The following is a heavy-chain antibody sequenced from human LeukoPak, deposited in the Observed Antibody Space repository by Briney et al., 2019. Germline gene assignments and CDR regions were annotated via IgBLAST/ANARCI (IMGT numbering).Heavy chain of an antibody. CDR1: GFAFDEHG. CDR2: INWSGKST. V-gene: IGHV3-20*04. CDR3: ARAPITSPFYFDY. J-gene: IGHJ4*02. Sequence: GGSLRLSCTASGFAFDEHGMSWVRQVPGKGLEWVSGINWSGKSTAYTDPFRGRFTISRDNAKNSLYLQMDSLRAEDTALYYCARAPITSPFYFDYWGQGALVTVTP. D-gene: IGHD2-2*01.